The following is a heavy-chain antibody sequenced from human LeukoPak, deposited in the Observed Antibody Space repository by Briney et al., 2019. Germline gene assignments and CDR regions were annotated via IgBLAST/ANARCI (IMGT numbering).Heavy chain of an antibody. CDR3: ARDFGDGYNYRHDAFDI. Sequence: SVKVSCKASGGTFSSYAISWVRQAPGQGLEWMGGIIPTFGTANYAQKFQGRVTITADESTSTAYMKLSSLRSEDTAVYYCARDFGDGYNYRHDAFDIWGQGTMVTVSS. V-gene: IGHV1-69*13. CDR2: IIPTFGTA. CDR1: GGTFSSYA. J-gene: IGHJ3*02. D-gene: IGHD5-24*01.